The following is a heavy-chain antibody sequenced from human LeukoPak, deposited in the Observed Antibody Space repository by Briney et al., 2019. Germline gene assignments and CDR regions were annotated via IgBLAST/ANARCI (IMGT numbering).Heavy chain of an antibody. J-gene: IGHJ6*03. V-gene: IGHV3-7*01. CDR1: GFTFSSYW. CDR2: IKQDGSEK. D-gene: IGHD6-13*01. CDR3: ARDQVYSSSWYPPYYYYYYMDV. Sequence: GGSLRLSCAASGFTFSSYWMSWVRQAPGKGLEWVANIKQDGSEKYYVDSVKGRFTISGDNAKNSLYLQMNSLRAEDTAVYYCARDQVYSSSWYPPYYYYYYMDVWGKGTTVTVSS.